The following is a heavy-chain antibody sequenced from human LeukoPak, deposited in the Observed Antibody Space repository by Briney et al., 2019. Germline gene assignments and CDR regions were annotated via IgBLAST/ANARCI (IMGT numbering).Heavy chain of an antibody. Sequence: HPGGSLRLSCAASGFTVSSNYMSWVRQAPGKGLEWVSVIYSGGSTYYADSVKGRFTISRDNSKNTLYLQMNSLRAEDTAVYYCATTGSGSYYDYWGQGTLVTVSS. CDR3: ATTGSGSYYDY. D-gene: IGHD1-26*01. CDR1: GFTVSSNY. J-gene: IGHJ4*02. CDR2: IYSGGST. V-gene: IGHV3-66*01.